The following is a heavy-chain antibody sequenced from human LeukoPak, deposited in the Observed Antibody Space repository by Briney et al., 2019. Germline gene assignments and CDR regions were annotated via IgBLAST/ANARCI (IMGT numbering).Heavy chain of an antibody. J-gene: IGHJ6*04. V-gene: IGHV3-21*01. Sequence: GGSLRLSCAASGFTFSSYSMHWVRQAPGKGLEWVSSISSSTTYIYYADSVKGRFTISRDNAKNSLYLQMNSLRAEDTAVYYCAELGITMIGGVWGKGTTVTISS. CDR1: GFTFSSYS. D-gene: IGHD3-10*02. CDR2: ISSSTTYI. CDR3: AELGITMIGGV.